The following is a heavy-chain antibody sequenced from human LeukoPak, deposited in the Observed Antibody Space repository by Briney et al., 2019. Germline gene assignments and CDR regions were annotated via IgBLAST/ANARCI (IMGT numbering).Heavy chain of an antibody. D-gene: IGHD3-22*01. V-gene: IGHV3-48*01. CDR3: ARVPGIYYDSSGYYEGYYFDS. Sequence: GGSLRLSCAASRFTFRIYSMNWVRQAPGKGLEGGSYISSSSSTIYYADAVKGRFTISRDNAKTSLYLQMISLRAEDTAVYYCARVPGIYYDSSGYYEGYYFDSWGQGTPVTVSS. J-gene: IGHJ4*02. CDR2: ISSSSSTI. CDR1: RFTFRIYS.